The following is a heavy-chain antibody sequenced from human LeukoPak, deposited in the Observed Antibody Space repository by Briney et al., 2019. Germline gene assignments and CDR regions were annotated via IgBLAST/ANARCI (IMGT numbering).Heavy chain of an antibody. CDR2: IIPIFGTA. CDR3: ARVGLPSYYMDV. V-gene: IGHV1-69*05. Sequence: SVKVSCKASGGTFSSYAISWVRQAPGQGLEWMGGIIPIFGTANYAQKFQGRVTITTDESTSTAYMELSSLRSEGTAVYYCARVGLPSYYMDVWGKGTTVTVSS. CDR1: GGTFSSYA. J-gene: IGHJ6*03. D-gene: IGHD1-7*01.